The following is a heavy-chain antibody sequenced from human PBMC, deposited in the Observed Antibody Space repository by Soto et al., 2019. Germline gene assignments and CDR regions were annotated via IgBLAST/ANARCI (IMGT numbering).Heavy chain of an antibody. CDR3: TTLYSYGLDY. Sequence: GSLRLSCAASGFTFSNAWMSWVRQAPGKGLEWVGRIKSKTDGGTTDYAAPVKGRFTISRDDSKNTLYLQMNSLKTEDTAADYCTTLYSYGLDYWGQGTLVTVSS. J-gene: IGHJ4*02. CDR2: IKSKTDGGTT. V-gene: IGHV3-15*01. CDR1: GFTFSNAW. D-gene: IGHD5-18*01.